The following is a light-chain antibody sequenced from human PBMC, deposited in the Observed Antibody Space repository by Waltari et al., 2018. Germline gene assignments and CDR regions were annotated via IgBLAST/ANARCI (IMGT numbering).Light chain of an antibody. CDR2: GTN. J-gene: IGLJ2*01. CDR3: AAWDDSLYGVV. V-gene: IGLV1-44*01. CDR1: SSNIGSNT. Sequence: QSVLAQPPSASGTPGQRITISCSGDSSNIGSNTANWYQQLPGTAPELLIPGTNRRPDGVPCQFSGAKSGTSAALAISGLHSEDEADYYCAAWDDSLYGVVFGGGTKLTVL.